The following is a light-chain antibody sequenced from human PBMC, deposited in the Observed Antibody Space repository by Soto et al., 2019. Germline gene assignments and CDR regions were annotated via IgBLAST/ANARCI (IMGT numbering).Light chain of an antibody. CDR2: DVS. J-gene: IGLJ1*01. Sequence: QSALTQPRSVSGSPGQSVTISCTGTSXXVGGYNYVSWYQQHPGKAPKLMIYDVSKRPSGVPDRFSGSKSGNTASLTISGLXXXXEXXXXCCSYAGSYTYVFGTGTKLTVL. CDR3: CSYAGSYTYV. CDR1: SXXVGGYNY. V-gene: IGLV2-11*01.